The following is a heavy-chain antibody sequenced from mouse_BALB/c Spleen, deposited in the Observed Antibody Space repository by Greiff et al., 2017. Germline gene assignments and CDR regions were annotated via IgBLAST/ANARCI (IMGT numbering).Heavy chain of an antibody. CDR1: GYSITSDYA. D-gene: IGHD2-1*01. Sequence: EVKVEESGPGLVKPSQSLSLTCTVTGYSITSDYAWNWIRQFPGNKLEWMGYISYSGSTSYNPSLKSRISITRDTSKNQFFLQLNSVTTEDTATYDWAGVYGTQYYYAMDYWGQGTSVTVSS. CDR3: AGVYGTQYYYAMDY. CDR2: ISYSGST. J-gene: IGHJ4*01. V-gene: IGHV3-2*02.